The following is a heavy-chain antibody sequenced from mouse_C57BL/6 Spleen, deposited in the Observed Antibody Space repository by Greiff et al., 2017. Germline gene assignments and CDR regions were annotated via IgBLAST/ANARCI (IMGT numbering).Heavy chain of an antibody. J-gene: IGHJ2*01. V-gene: IGHV5-4*01. CDR3: AREGNDDYVLYYFDY. CDR1: GFTFSSYA. D-gene: IGHD2-4*01. CDR2: ISDGGSYT. Sequence: EVKLVESGGGLVKPGGSLKLSCAASGFTFSSYAMSWVRQTPEKRLEWVATISDGGSYTYYPDNVKGRFTISRDNAKNNLYLQMSHLKSEDTAMYYCAREGNDDYVLYYFDYWGQGTTLTVSS.